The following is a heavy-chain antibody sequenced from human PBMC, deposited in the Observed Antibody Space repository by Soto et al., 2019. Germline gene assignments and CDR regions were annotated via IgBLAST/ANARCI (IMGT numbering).Heavy chain of an antibody. CDR1: SASISSYY. CDR2: TDYSGNT. V-gene: IGHV4-59*08. CDR3: ARAVGDPLYYLDY. J-gene: IGHJ4*02. D-gene: IGHD6-19*01. Sequence: QVQLQESGPGLVRPSETLSLTCTVSSASISSYYWIWIRQSPGKGLEWIGYTDYSGNTNYNPSLKSRVTKSGDTSKNQFSLRLSSVTAADTAVYYCARAVGDPLYYLDYWGQGTLVTVSS.